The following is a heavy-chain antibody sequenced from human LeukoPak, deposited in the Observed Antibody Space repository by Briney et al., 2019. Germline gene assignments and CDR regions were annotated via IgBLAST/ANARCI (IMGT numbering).Heavy chain of an antibody. Sequence: SETLSLTCTVSGGSISSGSYHWSWIRQPAGKGLEWIGRIYPSGSTNYDPSLKSRVTISVDTSKNQFSLKLTSVTAADTAVYYCARGAGYCTNGVCRPKLHDAFDIWGQGTMVTVSS. CDR1: GGSISSGSYH. CDR2: IYPSGST. V-gene: IGHV4-61*02. J-gene: IGHJ3*02. CDR3: ARGAGYCTNGVCRPKLHDAFDI. D-gene: IGHD2-8*01.